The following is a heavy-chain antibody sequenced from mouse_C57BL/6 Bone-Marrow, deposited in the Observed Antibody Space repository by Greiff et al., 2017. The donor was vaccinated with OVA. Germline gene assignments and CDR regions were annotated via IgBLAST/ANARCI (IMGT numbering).Heavy chain of an antibody. CDR1: GFTFNTYA. D-gene: IGHD2-10*01. CDR2: IRSNSSNYAT. V-gene: IGHV10-3*01. J-gene: IGHJ4*01. CDR3: VRDPYPYYAMDY. Sequence: GGGLVQPKGSLKLSCAASGFTFNTYAMLWVRQAPGKGLEWAARIRSNSSNYATYYADSVKDRFTISRDDSQSMLYLQMNNLKTEDTAMYYCVRDPYPYYAMDYWGQGTSVTVAS.